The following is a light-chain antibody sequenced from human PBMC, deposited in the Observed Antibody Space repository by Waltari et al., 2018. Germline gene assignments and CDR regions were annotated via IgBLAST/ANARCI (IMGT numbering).Light chain of an antibody. CDR3: QQADSLPLT. V-gene: IGKV1D-12*01. J-gene: IGKJ4*01. Sequence: DIQMTQSPSSVSSSVGDTVTITCRSSQRITSWLAWYQQKPGKAPKHLIYSASSLQSGVPSRFSGSGSGADFTLTISSLQPEDFATYYCQQADSLPLTFGGGTKVEIK. CDR2: SAS. CDR1: QRITSW.